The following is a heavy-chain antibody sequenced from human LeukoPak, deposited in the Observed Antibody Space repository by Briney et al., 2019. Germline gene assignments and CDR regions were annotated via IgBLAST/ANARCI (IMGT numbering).Heavy chain of an antibody. CDR3: AGNSASSYGNQPS. Sequence: SETLSLTCTVSGASISSYYWSWIRQPPGKGLEWIGYIYYSGSTNYNPSLKSRVTISVDTSKNQFSLKLSFVTAADTAVYYCAGNSASSYGNQPSWGQGTLVTVSS. V-gene: IGHV4-59*08. J-gene: IGHJ4*02. CDR1: GASISSYY. CDR2: IYYSGST. D-gene: IGHD3-10*01.